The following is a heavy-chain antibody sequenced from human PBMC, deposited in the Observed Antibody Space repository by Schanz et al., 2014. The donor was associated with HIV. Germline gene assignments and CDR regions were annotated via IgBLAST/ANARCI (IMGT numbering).Heavy chain of an antibody. CDR3: VRDRVGASARYVAFDI. Sequence: VQLVESGGGLVQPGGSLRLSCLASGFTFNNYAMSWVRQAPGKGLEWVAFMRYDGNKKEYGDSVKGRFTIFTDIFDNTVHAQIASLRADDTAVYYCVRDRVGASARYVAFDIWGHGTMVTVSS. V-gene: IGHV3-33*08. CDR2: MRYDGNKK. D-gene: IGHD1-26*01. J-gene: IGHJ3*02. CDR1: GFTFNNYA.